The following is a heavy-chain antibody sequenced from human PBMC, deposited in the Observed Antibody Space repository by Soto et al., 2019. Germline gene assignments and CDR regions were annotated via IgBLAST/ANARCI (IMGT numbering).Heavy chain of an antibody. CDR2: ISGSGGST. D-gene: IGHD5-18*01. CDR1: GLTFSSYA. J-gene: IGHJ4*02. V-gene: IGHV3-23*01. CDR3: AKHPREIQLRPKYYFDY. Sequence: PGGSLRLSCAASGLTFSSYAMSWVRQAPGKGLEWVSAISGSGGSTYYADSVKGRFTISRDNSKNTLYLQMNSLRAEDTAVYYCAKHPREIQLRPKYYFDYWGQATLVTVSS.